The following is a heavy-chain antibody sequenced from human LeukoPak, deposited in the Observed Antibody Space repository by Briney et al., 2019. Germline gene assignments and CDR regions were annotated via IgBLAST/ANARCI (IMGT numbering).Heavy chain of an antibody. D-gene: IGHD3-22*01. V-gene: IGHV3-23*01. Sequence: GGSLRLSCAASGFTFSSYAMSWVGQAPGKGLAWVSVMSGNRGNTYYAGSVKGRFTISGDNSKNKLYLQMSNLRAKDTAVYYCAKDDYYDSTGYFRHWGQGTLVTVSS. CDR2: MSGNRGNT. CDR1: GFTFSSYA. CDR3: AKDDYYDSTGYFRH. J-gene: IGHJ1*01.